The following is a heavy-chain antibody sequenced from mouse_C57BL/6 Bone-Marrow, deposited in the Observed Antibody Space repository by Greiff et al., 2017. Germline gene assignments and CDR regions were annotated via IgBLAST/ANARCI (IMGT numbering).Heavy chain of an antibody. Sequence: QVQLKQPGAELVMPGASVKLSCKASGYTFTSYWMHWVKQRPGQGLEWIGELDPSDSYTNYNQKFKGKSTLTVDKSSSPAYMQLSSLTSEDSAVYYCARNDGYYGFAYWGQGTLVTVSA. D-gene: IGHD2-3*01. J-gene: IGHJ3*01. CDR1: GYTFTSYW. CDR2: LDPSDSYT. V-gene: IGHV1-69*01. CDR3: ARNDGYYGFAY.